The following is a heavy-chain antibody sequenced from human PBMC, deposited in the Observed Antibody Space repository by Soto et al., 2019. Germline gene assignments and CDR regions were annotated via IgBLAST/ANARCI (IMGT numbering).Heavy chain of an antibody. CDR1: GFTFSSYD. J-gene: IGHJ6*02. CDR2: IGTAGDT. D-gene: IGHD4-17*01. Sequence: EVQLVESGGGLVQPGGSLRLSCAASGFTFSSYDMHWVRQATGKGLEWVSAIGTAGDTYYPGSVKGRFTISRENAKNSLYLQMNSLRAEDTAVYYCARGPHDYPFPPYYGMDVWGQGTTVTFSS. CDR3: ARGPHDYPFPPYYGMDV. V-gene: IGHV3-13*01.